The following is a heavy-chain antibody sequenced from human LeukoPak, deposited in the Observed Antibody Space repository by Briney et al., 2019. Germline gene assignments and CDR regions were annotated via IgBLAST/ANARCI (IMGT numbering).Heavy chain of an antibody. Sequence: GPLRLSCAASGFTFSSYDMHWVRQPTGKGLEWVSAIGTAGDTYYPGSVKGRFTISRENAKNSLYLQMNSLRAGDTAVYYCVRGTGYSAYDYDFDYWGQGTLVTVSS. CDR1: GFTFSSYD. CDR3: VRGTGYSAYDYDFDY. J-gene: IGHJ4*02. V-gene: IGHV3-13*04. D-gene: IGHD5-12*01. CDR2: IGTAGDT.